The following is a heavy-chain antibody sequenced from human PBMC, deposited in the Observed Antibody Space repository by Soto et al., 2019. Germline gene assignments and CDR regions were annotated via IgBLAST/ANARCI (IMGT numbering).Heavy chain of an antibody. CDR1: GGSFSGYY. Sequence: SETLSLTCAVYGGSFSGYYWSWIRQPPGKGLEWIGEINHSGSTNYNPSLKSRVTISVDTSKNQFSLKLSSVTAADTAVYYCARVTGRYYYGKDVWGQGTTVTVSS. CDR3: ARVTGRYYYGKDV. V-gene: IGHV4-34*01. J-gene: IGHJ6*02. CDR2: INHSGST.